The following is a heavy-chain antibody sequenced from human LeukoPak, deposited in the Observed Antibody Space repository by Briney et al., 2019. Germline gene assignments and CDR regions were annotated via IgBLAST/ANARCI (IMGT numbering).Heavy chain of an antibody. V-gene: IGHV4-31*03. J-gene: IGHJ6*02. Sequence: PSETLSLTCTVSGGSISSGGYYWSWIRQHPGKGLEWIGYIYYSGSTYYNPSLKSRVTISVDTSKNQFSLKLSSVTAADTAVYYCARSPDFLRFLEWFNFNYYYYGMDVWGQGTTVTVSS. CDR2: IYYSGST. CDR3: ARSPDFLRFLEWFNFNYYYYGMDV. D-gene: IGHD3-3*01. CDR1: GGSISSGGYY.